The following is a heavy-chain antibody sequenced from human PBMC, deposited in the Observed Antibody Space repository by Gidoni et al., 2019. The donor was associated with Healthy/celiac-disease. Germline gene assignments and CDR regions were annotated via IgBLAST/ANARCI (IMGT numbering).Heavy chain of an antibody. CDR2: IWYDGSNK. CDR3: ARDGGIAVAGAFDY. V-gene: IGHV3-33*01. D-gene: IGHD6-19*01. Sequence: QVQLVESGGGVVQPGRSLRLSCAASGFTFSSYGMHWVRQAPGKGLEWVAVIWYDGSNKYYADSVKGRFTISRDNSKNTLYLQMNSLRAEDTAVYYCARDGGIAVAGAFDYWGQGTLVTVSS. J-gene: IGHJ4*02. CDR1: GFTFSSYG.